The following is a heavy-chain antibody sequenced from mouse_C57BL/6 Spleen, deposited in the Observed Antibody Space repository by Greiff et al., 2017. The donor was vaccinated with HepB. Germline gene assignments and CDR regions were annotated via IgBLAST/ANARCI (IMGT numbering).Heavy chain of an antibody. CDR2: ISYSGST. V-gene: IGHV3-1*01. CDR1: GYSITSGYD. D-gene: IGHD2-5*01. CDR3: ARGYYSNPFAY. Sequence: EVKLQESGPGMVKPSQSLSLTCTVTGYSITSGYDWHWIRHFPGNKLEWMGYISYSGSTNYNPSLKSRISITHDTSKNHFFLKLNSVTTEDTATYYCARGYYSNPFAYWGQGTLVTVSA. J-gene: IGHJ3*01.